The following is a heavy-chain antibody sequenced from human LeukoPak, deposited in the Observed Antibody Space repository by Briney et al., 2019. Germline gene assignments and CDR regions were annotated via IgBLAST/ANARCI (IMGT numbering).Heavy chain of an antibody. J-gene: IGHJ4*02. CDR2: INTNTGNP. Sequence: ASVKVSCKASGYTFTTYAMNWVRQAPGQGLEWMGWINTNTGNPTCAQGFTGRFVFSLDTSVSTAYLQISSLKAEDTAVYYCARELEQQLVPAIDYWGQGTLVTVSS. CDR1: GYTFTTYA. V-gene: IGHV7-4-1*02. D-gene: IGHD6-13*01. CDR3: ARELEQQLVPAIDY.